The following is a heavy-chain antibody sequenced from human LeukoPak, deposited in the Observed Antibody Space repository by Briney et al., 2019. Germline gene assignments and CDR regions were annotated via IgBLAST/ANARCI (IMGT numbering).Heavy chain of an antibody. V-gene: IGHV1-58*02. J-gene: IGHJ4*02. D-gene: IGHD6-13*01. CDR2: IVVGSGNT. CDR3: AALYTAAGTY. CDR1: GFTFTSSA. Sequence: SVKVSFKAPGFTFTSSAMQWVRQARGQRLEWIGWIVVGSGNTNYAQKFQERVTITRDMSTSTAYMELSSLRSEDTAVYYCAALYTAAGTYWGQGTLVTVSS.